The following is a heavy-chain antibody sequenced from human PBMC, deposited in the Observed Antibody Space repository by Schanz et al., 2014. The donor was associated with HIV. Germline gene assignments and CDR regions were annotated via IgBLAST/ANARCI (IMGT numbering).Heavy chain of an antibody. CDR1: GFIFRTHG. V-gene: IGHV3-30*18. CDR3: AKVGRIYSTTWIDY. J-gene: IGHJ4*02. D-gene: IGHD2-2*01. Sequence: QVQLVETGGGVVQPGRSLRLSCAASGFIFRTHGMHWVRQAPGKGRERKAVISYDGTNEYYGDSVKGRFTISRDNSKNTLYLQMNSLRREDTAVYYCAKVGRIYSTTWIDYWGQGTLVTVSS. CDR2: ISYDGTNE.